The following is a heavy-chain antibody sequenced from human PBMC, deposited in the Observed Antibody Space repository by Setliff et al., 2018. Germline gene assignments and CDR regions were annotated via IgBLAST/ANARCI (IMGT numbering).Heavy chain of an antibody. J-gene: IGHJ4*02. CDR3: ARSINGYQQRYDF. CDR2: INSGGTKI. V-gene: IGHV3-48*03. Sequence: PGGSLRLSCVVSGFPFRSYEMNWVRQTPGKGLEWVSYINSGGTKIYYADSVEGRFTISRDNGKNSLFLQMNSVRAEDTAVYYCARSINGYQQRYDFWGQGALVTVSS. D-gene: IGHD3-16*01. CDR1: GFPFRSYE.